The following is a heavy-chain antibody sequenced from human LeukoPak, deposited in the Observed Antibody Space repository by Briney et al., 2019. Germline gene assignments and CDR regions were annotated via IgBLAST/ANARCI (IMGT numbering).Heavy chain of an antibody. D-gene: IGHD3-3*01. J-gene: IGHJ3*02. CDR3: AKDPLPEYDFWSGYWVNDAFDI. Sequence: PGGSLRLSCAASGFTFSSYWMSWVRQAPGKGLEWVANIKQDGSEKYYVDSVKGRFTIYRDNAKNSLYLQMNSLRDEDTAVYYCAKDPLPEYDFWSGYWVNDAFDIWGQGTMVTVSS. CDR1: GFTFSSYW. CDR2: IKQDGSEK. V-gene: IGHV3-7*01.